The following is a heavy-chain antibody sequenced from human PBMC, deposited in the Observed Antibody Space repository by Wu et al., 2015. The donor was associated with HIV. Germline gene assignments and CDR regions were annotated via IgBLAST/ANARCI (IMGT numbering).Heavy chain of an antibody. J-gene: IGHJ6*03. CDR3: ARGYLVSRGXRDYYMDV. CDR2: MNPNTGNR. V-gene: IGHV1-8*02. CDR1: GYSFTNFD. Sequence: QVQLVQSGAEVKRSGASVKVSCTASGYSFTNFDINWVRQATGQGLEWVGWMNPNTGNRGFAQKFQGRVTFIKNTSISTAYMDLSSLTSADTGVYFCARGYLVSRGXRDYYMDVWGKGDHGHRLL. D-gene: IGHD3-16*01.